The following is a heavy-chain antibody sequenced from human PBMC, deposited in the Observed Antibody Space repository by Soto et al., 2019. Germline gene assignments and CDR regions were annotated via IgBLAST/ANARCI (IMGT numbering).Heavy chain of an antibody. CDR3: ARLKYYDFWSGYPYAFDI. V-gene: IGHV1-18*01. CDR2: ISAYNGNT. D-gene: IGHD3-3*01. Sequence: QVQLVQSGAEVKKPGASVKVSCKASGYTFTSYGISWVRQAPGQGLEWMGWISAYNGNTNYAQKLQGRVTMTTDTSTSTAYMEPRSLRSDDTAVYYCARLKYYDFWSGYPYAFDIWGQGTMVTVSS. J-gene: IGHJ3*02. CDR1: GYTFTSYG.